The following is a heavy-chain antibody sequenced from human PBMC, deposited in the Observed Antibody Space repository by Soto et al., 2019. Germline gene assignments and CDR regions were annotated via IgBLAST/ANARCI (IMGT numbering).Heavy chain of an antibody. CDR3: ARERGWAAAGTSGFDP. Sequence: EVQLVESGGGLVQPGGSLRLSCAASGFTFSDHYMDWVRQAPGKGLEWVGRTRNKANSYTTEYAASVKGRFTISRDDSKNSLYLQMSSLKTEDTAVYYCARERGWAAAGTSGFDPWGQGTLVTVSS. V-gene: IGHV3-72*01. CDR1: GFTFSDHY. J-gene: IGHJ5*02. D-gene: IGHD6-13*01. CDR2: TRNKANSYTT.